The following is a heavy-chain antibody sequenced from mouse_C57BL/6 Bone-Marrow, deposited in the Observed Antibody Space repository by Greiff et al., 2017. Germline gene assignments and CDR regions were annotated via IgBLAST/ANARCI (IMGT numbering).Heavy chain of an antibody. V-gene: IGHV14-4*01. CDR3: TSFEGNYFDY. Sequence: VQLQQSGAELVRPGASVKLSCTASGFNIKDDYIHWVKQRPEQGLEWIGWIDPEIGATEYASKFQGKATITSDPSSNTAYLQLSSLTSEDTAVYYCTSFEGNYFDYWGQGTPLTVAS. J-gene: IGHJ2*01. CDR2: IDPEIGAT. CDR1: GFNIKDDY.